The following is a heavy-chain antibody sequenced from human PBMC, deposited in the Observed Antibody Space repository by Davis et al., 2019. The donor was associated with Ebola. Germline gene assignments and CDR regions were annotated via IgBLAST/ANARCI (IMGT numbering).Heavy chain of an antibody. Sequence: SVKVSCKASGGTFISYAISWVRQAPGQGLEWMGGIIPIFGTANYAQKFQGRVTITADESTSTAYMELSSLRSEDTAVYYCARGGRALTGTTLDYWGQGTLVTVSS. CDR1: GGTFISYA. D-gene: IGHD1-7*01. CDR3: ARGGRALTGTTLDY. J-gene: IGHJ4*02. CDR2: IIPIFGTA. V-gene: IGHV1-69*13.